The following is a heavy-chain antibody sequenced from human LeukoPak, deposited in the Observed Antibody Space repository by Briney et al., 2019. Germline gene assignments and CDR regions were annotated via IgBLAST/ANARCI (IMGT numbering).Heavy chain of an antibody. CDR1: GYTFTGYY. CDR2: INPNSGGT. Sequence: GASVKVSCKASGYTFTGYYMHWVRQAPGQGLEWMGWINPNSGGTNYAQKFQGRVTMTRDTSISTAYMELSRLRSDDTAVYYCARAGAVVDNWFDPWGQGTLVTVSS. V-gene: IGHV1-2*02. J-gene: IGHJ5*02. D-gene: IGHD2-15*01. CDR3: ARAGAVVDNWFDP.